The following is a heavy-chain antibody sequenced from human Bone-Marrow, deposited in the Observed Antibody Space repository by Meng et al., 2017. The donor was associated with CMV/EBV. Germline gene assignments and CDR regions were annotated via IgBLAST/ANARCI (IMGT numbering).Heavy chain of an antibody. Sequence: GRRVGPGGGGGRPGRSLRLSCAASGFTFSSYAMHWVRQAPGKGLEWVAVISYDGSNKYYADSVKGRFTISRDNSKNTLYLQMNSLRAEDTAVYYCARAHYGSGSDGSNWGQGTLVTVSS. CDR3: ARAHYGSGSDGSN. V-gene: IGHV3-30-3*01. CDR2: ISYDGSNK. D-gene: IGHD3-10*01. CDR1: GFTFSSYA. J-gene: IGHJ4*02.